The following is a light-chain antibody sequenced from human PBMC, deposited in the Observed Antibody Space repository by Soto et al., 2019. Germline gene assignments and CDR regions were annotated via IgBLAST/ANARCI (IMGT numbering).Light chain of an antibody. CDR2: DAS. J-gene: IGKJ1*01. Sequence: DIQMTQSPSTLSASVGDRVTITCRASQSISNWLAWYQQKPGKAPNLLIYDASNLESVVPSRFSGSGSGTKFTLTISSLQPDDFATYYCQQYNSYPGTLGQATTVEIK. CDR3: QQYNSYPGT. V-gene: IGKV1-5*01. CDR1: QSISNW.